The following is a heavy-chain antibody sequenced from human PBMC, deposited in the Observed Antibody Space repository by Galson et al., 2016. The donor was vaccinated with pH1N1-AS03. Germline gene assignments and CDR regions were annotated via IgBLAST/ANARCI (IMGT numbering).Heavy chain of an antibody. CDR2: ISAYSGNT. V-gene: IGHV1-18*01. CDR1: GYTFTNFG. D-gene: IGHD3-10*01. Sequence: SCKASGYTFTNFGINWVRQAPGQGLEWLGWISAYSGNTDYAQSLQGRASMTTDPSTSTAYMELTSLTSDDTAIYYCARDLRSDFGNSFVAGVQVGRYWGQGTLVTVSS. CDR3: ARDLRSDFGNSFVAGVQVGRY. J-gene: IGHJ4*02.